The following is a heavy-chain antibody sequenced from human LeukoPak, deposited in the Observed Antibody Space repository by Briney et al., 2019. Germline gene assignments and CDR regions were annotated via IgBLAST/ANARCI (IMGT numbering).Heavy chain of an antibody. CDR1: GYTFTGYY. D-gene: IGHD3-10*01. V-gene: IGHV1-2*06. CDR2: INPNSGGT. J-gene: IGHJ4*02. Sequence: ASVKVSCKASGYTFTGYYMHWVRQAPGQGLEWMGRINPNSGGTNYAQKFQGRVTMTRDTSISTAYMELSRLRSDDTAVYYCARVPYGSGSYFPKSPPYYFDYWGQGTLVTVSS. CDR3: ARVPYGSGSYFPKSPPYYFDY.